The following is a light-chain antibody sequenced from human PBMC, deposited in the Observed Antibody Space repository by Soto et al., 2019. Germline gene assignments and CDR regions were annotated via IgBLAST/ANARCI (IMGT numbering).Light chain of an antibody. J-gene: IGLJ1*01. CDR2: EGR. V-gene: IGLV2-23*01. CDR1: NSGVVNYEY. Sequence: QSVLSQPASVSGSPGQSITISCTGINSGVVNYEYVSWYQQFPDKAPKLIIYEGRERPSGVSDRFSGSKSDNAASLTISALQTEGEAEYFCLSYGKVFGTGTKV. CDR3: LSYGKV.